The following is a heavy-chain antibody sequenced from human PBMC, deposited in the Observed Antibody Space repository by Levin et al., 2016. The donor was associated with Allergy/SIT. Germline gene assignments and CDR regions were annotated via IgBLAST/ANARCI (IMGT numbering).Heavy chain of an antibody. CDR1: GFTFSSYS. D-gene: IGHD2-2*01. CDR2: ISSSSSYI. J-gene: IGHJ5*02. CDR3: ARICSSTSCYS. Sequence: GESLKISCAASGFTFSSYSMNWVRQAPGKGLEWVSSISSSSSYIYYADSVKGRFTISRDNAKNSLYLQMNSLRAEDTAVYYCARICSSTSCYSWGQGTLVTVSS. V-gene: IGHV3-21*01.